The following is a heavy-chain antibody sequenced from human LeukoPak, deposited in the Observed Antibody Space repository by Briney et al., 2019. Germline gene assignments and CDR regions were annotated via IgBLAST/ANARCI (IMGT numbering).Heavy chain of an antibody. CDR2: IYYSGST. J-gene: IGHJ4*02. D-gene: IGHD3-22*01. CDR1: GGSISSYY. Sequence: SETLSLTCTVSGGSISSYYWSWIRQPPGKGLEWIGYIYYSGSTYYNPSLKSRVTISVDRSKNQFSLKLSSVTAADTAVYYCARDQAYPSSGYAYWGQGTLVTVSS. CDR3: ARDQAYPSSGYAY. V-gene: IGHV4-59*12.